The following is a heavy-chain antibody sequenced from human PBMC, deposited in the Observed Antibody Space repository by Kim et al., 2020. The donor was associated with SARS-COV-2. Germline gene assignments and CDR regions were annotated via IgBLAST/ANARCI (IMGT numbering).Heavy chain of an antibody. CDR1: GFTFSSCG. J-gene: IGHJ6*02. V-gene: IGHV3-30*18. CDR3: AKGQQLGYYYYGMDV. CDR2: ISYDGSSK. Sequence: GGSLRLSCAASGFTFSSCGMHWVRQAPGKGLEWVAVISYDGSSKYYADSVKGRFTISRDNSKNTLYLQMNSLRSEDTAVYYCAKGQQLGYYYYGMDVWG. D-gene: IGHD6-6*01.